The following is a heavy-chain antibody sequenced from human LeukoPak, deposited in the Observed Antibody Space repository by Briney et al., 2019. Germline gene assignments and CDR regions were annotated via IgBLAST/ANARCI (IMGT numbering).Heavy chain of an antibody. V-gene: IGHV1-69*04. J-gene: IGHJ4*02. CDR3: ARVHSPFYGGNDIDY. Sequence: SVKVSCKASGYTFTGYYMHWVRQAPGQGLEWMGRIIPILGIANYAQKFQGRVTITADKSTSTAYMELSSLRSEDTAVYYCARVHSPFYGGNDIDYWGQGTLVTVSS. CDR2: IIPILGIA. D-gene: IGHD4-23*01. CDR1: GYTFTGYY.